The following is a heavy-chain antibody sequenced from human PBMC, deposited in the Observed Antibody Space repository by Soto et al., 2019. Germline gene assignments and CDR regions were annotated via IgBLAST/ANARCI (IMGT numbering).Heavy chain of an antibody. Sequence: GGALRLSCVSAGFPLMSWFMNLVRQAPGKGLEWVSVISYDGSQEEYADSAKGRFFISRDNSKDTVHLQMNSLRDEDTVLYYCARKIGPHYSYGLDRWCRGTPVTVS. J-gene: IGHJ6*02. V-gene: IGHV3-30*14. CDR3: ARKIGPHYSYGLDR. CDR1: GFPLMSWF. CDR2: ISYDGSQE.